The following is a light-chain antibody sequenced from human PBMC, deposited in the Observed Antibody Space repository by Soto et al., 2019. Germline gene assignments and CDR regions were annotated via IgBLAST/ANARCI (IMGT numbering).Light chain of an antibody. CDR2: EGS. CDR3: CSYAGSSIWV. J-gene: IGLJ3*02. V-gene: IGLV2-23*01. Sequence: QSALTQPASVSGSPGQSITISCTGTSSDVGSYNLVSWYQQHPGKAPKLMIYEGSKRPSGVSNRFSGSKSGNTASLTISWLQAEDEADYYCCSYAGSSIWVFGGGTKVTVL. CDR1: SSDVGSYNL.